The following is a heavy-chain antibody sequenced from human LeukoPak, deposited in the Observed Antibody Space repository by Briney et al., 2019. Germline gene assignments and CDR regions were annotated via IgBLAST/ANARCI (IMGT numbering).Heavy chain of an antibody. CDR1: GFTFSTFA. J-gene: IGHJ4*02. CDR2: ITGAGDTT. V-gene: IGHV3-23*01. CDR3: VRDRNYYEALQRSY. Sequence: GGSLRLSCAASGFTFSTFAMSWVRQDPGRGLERVSSITGAGDTTFYPESVKGRFTISRDNSKNTLYLQMNSLRVEDTALYFCVRDRNYYEALQRSYWGQGTLVTVSS. D-gene: IGHD3-3*01.